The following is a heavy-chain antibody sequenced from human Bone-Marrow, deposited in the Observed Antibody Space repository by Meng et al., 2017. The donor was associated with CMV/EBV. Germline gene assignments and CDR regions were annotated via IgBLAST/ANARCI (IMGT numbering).Heavy chain of an antibody. V-gene: IGHV3-23*01. CDR2: ISGSGGST. J-gene: IGHJ4*02. CDR3: AKRMTTVTTAFDY. D-gene: IGHD4-17*01. Sequence: GESLKISCAASGFTFSSYAMSWVRQAPGKGLEWVSAISGSGGSTYYADSVKGRFTISGDNSKNTLYLQMNSLRAEDTAVYYCAKRMTTVTTAFDYWGQGTLVTVSS. CDR1: GFTFSSYA.